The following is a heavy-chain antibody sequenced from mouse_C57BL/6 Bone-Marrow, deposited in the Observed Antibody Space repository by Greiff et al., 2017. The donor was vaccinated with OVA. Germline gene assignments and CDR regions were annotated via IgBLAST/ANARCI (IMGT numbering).Heavy chain of an antibody. CDR1: GFSLSTSGMG. Sequence: QVTLKESGPGILQSSQTLSLSCSFSGFSLSTSGMGVSWIRQPSGKGLEWLAHLYWDDDKRYNPSLKSPPTISKDTSRNQVFLKSTSADHADTATYYCARRASYYYGSSLHYAMDWWGQGAPVTVSS. J-gene: IGHJ4*01. D-gene: IGHD1-1*01. V-gene: IGHV8-12*01. CDR2: LYWDDDK. CDR3: ARRASYYYGSSLHYAMDW.